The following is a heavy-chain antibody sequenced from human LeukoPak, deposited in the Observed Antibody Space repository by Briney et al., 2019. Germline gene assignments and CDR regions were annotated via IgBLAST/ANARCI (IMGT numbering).Heavy chain of an antibody. CDR2: IYYSGST. CDR1: GGSISSSSYY. Sequence: SETLSLTCTVSGGSISSSSYYWGWIRQPPGKGLEWIGSIYYSGSTYYNPSLKSRVTISVDTSKNQFSLKLSSVTAADTAVYYCARHNDIVVVPAAMGVYNWFDPWGQGTLVTVSS. D-gene: IGHD2-2*01. V-gene: IGHV4-39*01. J-gene: IGHJ5*02. CDR3: ARHNDIVVVPAAMGVYNWFDP.